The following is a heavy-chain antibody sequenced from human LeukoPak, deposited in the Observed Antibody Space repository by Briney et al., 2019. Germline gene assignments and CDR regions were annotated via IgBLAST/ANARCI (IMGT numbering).Heavy chain of an antibody. CDR1: GYSFTSYW. CDR2: IYPGDSDT. D-gene: IGHD2-2*01. CDR3: ARGYCSSTSCSIVLGDY. J-gene: IGHJ4*02. V-gene: IGHV5-51*01. Sequence: PGESLKISCKGSGYSFTSYWIGWVRQMPGKGLEWMGIIYPGDSDTRYSPSFQGQVTISADKSISTAYLQWSSLKASDTAMYYCARGYCSSTSCSIVLGDYWGQGTLVTVSS.